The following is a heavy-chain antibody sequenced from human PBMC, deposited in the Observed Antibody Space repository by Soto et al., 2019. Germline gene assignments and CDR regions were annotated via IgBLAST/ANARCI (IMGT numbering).Heavy chain of an antibody. D-gene: IGHD5-18*01. CDR1: GSTFTTYG. CDR3: ARDLYSYGYYAMDV. CDR2: ISAYNGNT. J-gene: IGHJ6*02. V-gene: IGHV1-18*04. Sequence: QVHRVQSGAEVKKPGASVKVSCKTSGSTFTTYGIIWVPQAPGQGLEWMGWISAYNGNTNYAQKLQGRVTMTTDTSTSTAYMEQRSLRSDDTAVYFCARDLYSYGYYAMDVWGQGTTFTVSS.